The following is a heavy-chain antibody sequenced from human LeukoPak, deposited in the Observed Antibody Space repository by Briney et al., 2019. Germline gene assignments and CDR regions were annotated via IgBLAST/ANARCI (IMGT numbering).Heavy chain of an antibody. CDR1: GFTFSSYW. D-gene: IGHD1-1*01. V-gene: IGHV3-7*01. CDR2: IKQDGSAK. CDR3: ARALERDGMDV. Sequence: GGSLRLSCAASGFTFSSYWMSWVRLAPGKGLEWVANIKQDGSAKFYVESVKGRFTISRDNAKNSLYLQMNSLRAEDTAVYYCARALERDGMDVWGQGTTVTVSS. J-gene: IGHJ6*02.